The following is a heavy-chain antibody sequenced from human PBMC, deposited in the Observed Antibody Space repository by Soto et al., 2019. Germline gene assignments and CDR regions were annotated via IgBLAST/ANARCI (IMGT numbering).Heavy chain of an antibody. CDR3: AKDVEGLDYYYYYGMDV. CDR1: GFTFSSYG. Sequence: QVQLVESGGGVVQPGRSLRLSCAASGFTFSSYGMHWVRQAPGKGLEWVAVISYDGSNKYYADSVKGRFTISRDNSKNTLYLQMNSLRAEDTAVYYWAKDVEGLDYYYYYGMDVWGQGTTVTVSS. V-gene: IGHV3-30*18. CDR2: ISYDGSNK. J-gene: IGHJ6*02. D-gene: IGHD2-21*01.